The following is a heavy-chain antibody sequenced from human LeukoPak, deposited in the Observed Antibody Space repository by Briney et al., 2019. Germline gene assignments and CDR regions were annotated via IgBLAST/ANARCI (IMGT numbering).Heavy chain of an antibody. CDR3: ARAQGVSDAFDI. V-gene: IGHV4-30-4*01. Sequence: SETLSLTCTVSGGSISSGDYYWSWIRQPPGKGLEWIGYICYSGSTYYNPSLKSRVTISVDTSKNQFSLKLSSVTAADTAVYYCARAQGVSDAFDIWGQGTMVTVSS. CDR2: ICYSGST. CDR1: GGSISSGDYY. J-gene: IGHJ3*02.